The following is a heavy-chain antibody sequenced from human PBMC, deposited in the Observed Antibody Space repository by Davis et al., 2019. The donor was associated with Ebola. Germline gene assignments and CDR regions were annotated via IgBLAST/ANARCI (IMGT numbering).Heavy chain of an antibody. CDR2: ISTGNGNA. V-gene: IGHV1-3*04. CDR3: ARDPVPTAIVY. Sequence: ASVKVSCKASGYIFTNHAMHWVRQAPGQRLEWMGWISTGNGNARYSQKFQGRVTITADKSTSTAYMELSSLRSEDTAVYYCARDPVPTAIVYWGQGTLVTVSS. J-gene: IGHJ4*02. CDR1: GYIFTNHA. D-gene: IGHD2-2*02.